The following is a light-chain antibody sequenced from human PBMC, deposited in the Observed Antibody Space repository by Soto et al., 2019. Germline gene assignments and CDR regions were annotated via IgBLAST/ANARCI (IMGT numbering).Light chain of an antibody. CDR3: QQYNRYSLT. Sequence: DIQMTQSPSTLSASVGDRVTITCRASQSISSWLAWYQQKPGRAPKPLIYKASTLESGVPSRFSGSGSGTEFTLAISSLQPDDYATYYCQQYNRYSLTFGGGTKVEI. J-gene: IGKJ4*01. V-gene: IGKV1-5*03. CDR2: KAS. CDR1: QSISSW.